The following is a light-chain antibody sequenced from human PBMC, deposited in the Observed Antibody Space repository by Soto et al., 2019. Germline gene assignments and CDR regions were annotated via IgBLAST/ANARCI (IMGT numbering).Light chain of an antibody. Sequence: QSALTQPASVSLSPGQSIAISCSGTRSDVGAYNYVSWYQQHPGKAPKLMISEVTNRPSGVSDRFSGSKSGNTASLTISGLQAEDEADYYCSSFTSRFTFVFGTGTKV. CDR2: EVT. V-gene: IGLV2-14*01. CDR3: SSFTSRFTFV. J-gene: IGLJ1*01. CDR1: RSDVGAYNY.